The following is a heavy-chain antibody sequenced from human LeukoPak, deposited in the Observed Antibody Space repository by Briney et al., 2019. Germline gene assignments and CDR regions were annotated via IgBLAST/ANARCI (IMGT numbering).Heavy chain of an antibody. Sequence: GESLKISCKGSGYSFSSYWIGWVRQMPGKGLEWMGIIYPGDSDTRYSPSFQGQVTISADKSISTAYLQWSSLKASDTAMYYCARHPRTMVRGVTVYYFDYWGQRTLVTVSS. D-gene: IGHD3-10*01. J-gene: IGHJ4*02. V-gene: IGHV5-51*01. CDR2: IYPGDSDT. CDR1: GYSFSSYW. CDR3: ARHPRTMVRGVTVYYFDY.